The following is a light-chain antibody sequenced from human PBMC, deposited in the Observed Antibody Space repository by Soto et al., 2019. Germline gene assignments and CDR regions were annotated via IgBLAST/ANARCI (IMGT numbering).Light chain of an antibody. J-gene: IGKJ5*01. CDR1: QSIGRY. CDR3: QQSYSIPIT. V-gene: IGKV1-39*01. Sequence: DLQMTQSPSSLSACVGHRVTITCRASQSIGRYLNWYQEKPGKAPNVVIFTASRLQSGVPSRFNGSGSGTEFTLTISSLQPEDFANYYCQQSYSIPITFGQGTLLEI. CDR2: TAS.